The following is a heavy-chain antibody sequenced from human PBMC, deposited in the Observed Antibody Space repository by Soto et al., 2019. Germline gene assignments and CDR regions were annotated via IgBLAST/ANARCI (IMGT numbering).Heavy chain of an antibody. J-gene: IGHJ6*02. Sequence: GASVKVSCKASGGTFSSYAISWVRRAPGQGLEWMGGIIPIFGTANYAQKFQGRVTITADKSTSTAYMELSSLRSEDTAVYYCARVENPKRIPIFGISPPHWYGIDVWGQGTMVTVSS. D-gene: IGHD3-3*01. CDR2: IIPIFGTA. CDR1: GGTFSSYA. CDR3: ARVENPKRIPIFGISPPHWYGIDV. V-gene: IGHV1-69*06.